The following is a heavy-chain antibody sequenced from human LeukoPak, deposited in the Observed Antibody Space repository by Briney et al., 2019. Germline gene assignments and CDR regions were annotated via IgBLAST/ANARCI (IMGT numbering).Heavy chain of an antibody. Sequence: SETLSLTCAVSGGSISSSGYSWSWIRQPPGKGLEWIGYIYHSGSTYYNPSLKSRVTISVDRSKNQFSLKLSSVTAADTAVYYCVGGYSYGWFDPWGQGTLVTVSS. V-gene: IGHV4-30-2*01. D-gene: IGHD5-18*01. CDR1: GGSISSSGYS. CDR3: VGGYSYGWFDP. CDR2: IYHSGST. J-gene: IGHJ5*02.